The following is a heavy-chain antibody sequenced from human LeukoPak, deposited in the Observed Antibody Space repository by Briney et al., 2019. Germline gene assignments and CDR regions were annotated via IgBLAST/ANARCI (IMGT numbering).Heavy chain of an antibody. CDR1: GFTFSSYW. CDR3: ARDRVEAGNSSGWQVYYYYYYMDV. D-gene: IGHD6-19*01. Sequence: GGSLRLSCAASGFTFSSYWMHWVRQAPGKGLVWVSRINSDGSSTSYADSVKGRFTISRDNAKNTLYLQMNSLRAEDTAVYYCARDRVEAGNSSGWQVYYYYYYMDVWGKGTTVTVSS. J-gene: IGHJ6*03. V-gene: IGHV3-74*01. CDR2: INSDGSST.